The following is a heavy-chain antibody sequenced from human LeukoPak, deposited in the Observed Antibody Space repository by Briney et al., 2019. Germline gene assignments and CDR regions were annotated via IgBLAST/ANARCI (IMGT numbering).Heavy chain of an antibody. Sequence: ASVKVSCKASGYTFTAYYMQWVRQAPGHGLEWMGIINPIGGSATYAQKFQGRVTMTRDTSTSTVYMELSSLRSEDTAVYYCASQPSWGYYDILTGYDYWGQGTLVTVSS. J-gene: IGHJ4*02. CDR3: ASQPSWGYYDILTGYDY. CDR2: INPIGGSA. V-gene: IGHV1-46*01. CDR1: GYTFTAYY. D-gene: IGHD3-9*01.